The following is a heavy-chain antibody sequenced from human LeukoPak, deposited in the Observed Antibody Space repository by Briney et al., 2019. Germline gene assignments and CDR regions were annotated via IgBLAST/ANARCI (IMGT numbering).Heavy chain of an antibody. CDR1: GFTFSSYA. CDR3: ARRGDSSGYYGGPFAY. Sequence: LTGGSLRLSCAASGFTFSSYAMSWVRQAPGKGLEWVSAIGGSGDNTYYADSVKGRFTISRDNSKNTLYLQMNSLRAEDTAVYYCARRGDSSGYYGGPFAYWGQGTLVTVSS. V-gene: IGHV3-23*01. CDR2: IGGSGDNT. J-gene: IGHJ4*02. D-gene: IGHD3-22*01.